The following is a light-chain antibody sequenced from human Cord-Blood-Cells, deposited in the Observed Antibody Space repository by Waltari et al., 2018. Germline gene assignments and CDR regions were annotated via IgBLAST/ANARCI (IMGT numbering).Light chain of an antibody. Sequence: DIQMTQSPSSLSASVGDRVTITCRASQSISSYLNWYQQKPGKAPKRLLYASSSLQSGVPSRFSGSGSGTDFTLTISSLQPEDFATYYCQQSYSTPWTFGQGTKVEIK. V-gene: IGKV1-39*01. CDR3: QQSYSTPWT. J-gene: IGKJ1*01. CDR2: ASS. CDR1: QSISSY.